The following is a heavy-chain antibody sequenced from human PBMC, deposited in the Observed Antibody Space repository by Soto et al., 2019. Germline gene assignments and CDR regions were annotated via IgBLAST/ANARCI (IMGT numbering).Heavy chain of an antibody. CDR2: ISYDGSNK. D-gene: IGHD3-16*02. J-gene: IGHJ4*02. Sequence: QVQLVESGGGVVQPGRSLRLSCAASGFTFSSYAMHWVRQAPGKGLEWVAVISYDGSNKYYADSVKGRFPMSRDNSKNTLYLQMNSLRAEDTAVYSCARAPRLGELSYWGQGTLVTVSS. CDR3: ARAPRLGELSY. V-gene: IGHV3-30-3*01. CDR1: GFTFSSYA.